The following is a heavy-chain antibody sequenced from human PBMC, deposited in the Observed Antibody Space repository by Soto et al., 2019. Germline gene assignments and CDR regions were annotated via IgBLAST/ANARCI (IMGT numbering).Heavy chain of an antibody. CDR2: IWYDGSNK. Sequence: PGGSLRLSCAASGFTFSSYGMHWVRQAPGKGLEWVAVIWYDGSNKYYADSVKGRFTISRDNSKNTLYLQMNSLRAEDTAVYYCAREYCSSTSCLNWLDPWGQGTLVTVSS. CDR1: GFTFSSYG. V-gene: IGHV3-33*01. CDR3: AREYCSSTSCLNWLDP. D-gene: IGHD2-2*01. J-gene: IGHJ5*02.